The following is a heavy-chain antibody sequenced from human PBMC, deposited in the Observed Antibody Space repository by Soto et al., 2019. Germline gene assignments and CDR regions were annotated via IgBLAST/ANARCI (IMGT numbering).Heavy chain of an antibody. D-gene: IGHD2-2*01. CDR1: GFTFSGYA. J-gene: IGHJ5*02. CDR3: APDIVVVPAAPNWFDP. V-gene: IGHV3-23*01. Sequence: PGGSLRLSCVASGFTFSGYAMSWVRQAPGKGLEWVSAISGSGASTYYADAVKGRFNISRDNFKNTVYLQMNSVRAEDTAVYYCAPDIVVVPAAPNWFDPWGQGILVTVSS. CDR2: ISGSGAST.